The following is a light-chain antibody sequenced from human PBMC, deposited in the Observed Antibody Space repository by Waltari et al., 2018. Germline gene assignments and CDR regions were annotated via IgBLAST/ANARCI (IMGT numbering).Light chain of an antibody. CDR1: QSVSSN. J-gene: IGKJ1*01. CDR2: GAS. Sequence: EIVMTQSPATLSVSTGERAPLSCRASQSVSSNLAWYQQKPGQAPRLLIYGASTRAAGIPARFSGSGSGTEFTLTISSLQSEDFAVYYCQQYDNWPPWTFGQGTKVEIK. CDR3: QQYDNWPPWT. V-gene: IGKV3-15*01.